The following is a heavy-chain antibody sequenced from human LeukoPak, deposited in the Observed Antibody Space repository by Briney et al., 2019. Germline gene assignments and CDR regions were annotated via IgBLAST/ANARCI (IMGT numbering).Heavy chain of an antibody. CDR3: NVDTTD. D-gene: IGHD5-18*01. V-gene: IGHV3-30*03. Sequence: GGSLRLSCAASGFTFSSYGIHWVRQAPGKGLEWVAVISYDGSNKYYADSVKGRFTISRDNSKNTLYLQMNSLRAEDTAVYYCNVDTTDWGQGTLVTVSS. CDR1: GFTFSSYG. CDR2: ISYDGSNK. J-gene: IGHJ4*02.